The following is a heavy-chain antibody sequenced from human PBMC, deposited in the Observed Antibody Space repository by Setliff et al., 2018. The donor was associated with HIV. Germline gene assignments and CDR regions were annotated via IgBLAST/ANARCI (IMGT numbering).Heavy chain of an antibody. CDR1: GFTFSSYW. Sequence: GASVKVSCSASGFTFSSYWMTWVRQPPGKGLEWVANIKQDGNEEDYLDSVKGRFTISRDNAKNSPYLQMNTLRAEDSAVYYCVKSQSQWLRFDVFDLWGQGTMVTVSS. CDR2: IKQDGNEE. V-gene: IGHV3-7*05. D-gene: IGHD5-12*01. CDR3: VKSQSQWLRFDVFDL. J-gene: IGHJ3*01.